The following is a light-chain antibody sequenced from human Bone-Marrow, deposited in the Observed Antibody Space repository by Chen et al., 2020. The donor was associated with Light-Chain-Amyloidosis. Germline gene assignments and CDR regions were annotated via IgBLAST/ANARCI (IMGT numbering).Light chain of an antibody. V-gene: IGLV3-25*03. CDR3: QSADSSGTYEVI. J-gene: IGLJ2*01. Sequence: SYELTQPPSVSVSPGQTARITCSGDDLPTKYAYWYQQKPGQAPVLVIHRDTERPSGISERFSGYSSGTTATLTISGVQAEDEADDHCQSADSSGTYEVIFGGGTKLNVL. CDR1: DLPTKY. CDR2: RDT.